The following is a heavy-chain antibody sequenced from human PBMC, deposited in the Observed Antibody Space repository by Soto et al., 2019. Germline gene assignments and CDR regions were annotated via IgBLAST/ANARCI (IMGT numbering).Heavy chain of an antibody. V-gene: IGHV2-5*02. CDR2: VYWDDDK. D-gene: IGHD5-18*01. CDR1: GFSLTTSGVG. Sequence: QLTLKESGPMLVKPTQALTLTCTCSGFSLTTSGVGVGWIRQPPGKALEWLALVYWDDDKRYSPSLTNRLTLSRDTSKNQVVLTLTNVDPTDTGTYFCAHKGGFGYTESWGQGIVVTVSS. CDR3: AHKGGFGYTES. J-gene: IGHJ5*02.